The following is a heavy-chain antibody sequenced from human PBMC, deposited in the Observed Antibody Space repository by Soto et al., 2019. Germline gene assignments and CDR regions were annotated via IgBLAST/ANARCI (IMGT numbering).Heavy chain of an antibody. CDR3: AGGYSSGWYLDY. CDR2: IYHSGST. Sequence: SETLSLTCAVSGYSISSGYYWGWIRQPPGKGLEWIGSIYHSGSTYYNPSLKSRVTISVDTSKNQFSLKLSSVTAADTAVYYCAGGYSSGWYLDYWGQGTLVTVSS. J-gene: IGHJ4*02. D-gene: IGHD6-19*01. CDR1: GYSISSGYY. V-gene: IGHV4-38-2*01.